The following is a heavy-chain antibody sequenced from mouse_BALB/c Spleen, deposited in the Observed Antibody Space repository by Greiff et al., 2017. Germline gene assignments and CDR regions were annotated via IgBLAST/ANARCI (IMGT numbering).Heavy chain of an antibody. V-gene: IGHV1-54*01. CDR1: GYAFTNYL. CDR2: INPGSGGT. Sequence: QVQLQQSGAELVRPGTSVKVSCKASGYAFTNYLIEWVKQRPGQGLEWIGVINPGSGGTNYNEKFKGKATLTADKSSSTAYMQLSSLTSDDSAVYFCARWLLREDYYAMDYWGQGTSVTVSS. D-gene: IGHD2-3*01. CDR3: ARWLLREDYYAMDY. J-gene: IGHJ4*01.